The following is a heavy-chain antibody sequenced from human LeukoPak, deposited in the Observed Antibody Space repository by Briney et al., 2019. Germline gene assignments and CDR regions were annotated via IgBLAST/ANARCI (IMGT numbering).Heavy chain of an antibody. Sequence: PGGSLRLSCAASGFTFSSYSMNWVRQAPGKGLEWVSSISSTSSYIYYADSVKGRFTISRDNAKNSLCLQMNSLRAEDTAVYYCARDTGGWYGDWGQGTLVTVSS. CDR2: ISSTSSYI. D-gene: IGHD6-19*01. CDR1: GFTFSSYS. J-gene: IGHJ4*02. V-gene: IGHV3-21*01. CDR3: ARDTGGWYGD.